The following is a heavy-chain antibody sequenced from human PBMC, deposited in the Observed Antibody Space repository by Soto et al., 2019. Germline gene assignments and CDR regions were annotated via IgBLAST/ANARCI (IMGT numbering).Heavy chain of an antibody. Sequence: ASVKVSCKASGYTFTSYGISWVRQAPGQGLEWMGWISAYNGNTNYAQKHQGRVTMTTDTSTSTAYMELRSLRSDDTAVYYCARVMGDIVVVPAQNYCYYYMDVWGKGTTVTVSS. CDR2: ISAYNGNT. V-gene: IGHV1-18*01. CDR3: ARVMGDIVVVPAQNYCYYYMDV. D-gene: IGHD2-2*01. CDR1: GYTFTSYG. J-gene: IGHJ6*03.